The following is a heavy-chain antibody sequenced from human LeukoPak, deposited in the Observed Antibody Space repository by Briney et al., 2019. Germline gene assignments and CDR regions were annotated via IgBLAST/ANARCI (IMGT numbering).Heavy chain of an antibody. J-gene: IGHJ4*02. CDR2: ISYDGSSK. V-gene: IGHV3-30*18. CDR3: AKDLLSI. CDR1: GFTFNNYG. Sequence: GGSLRLSCAASGFTFNNYGMPWVRQAPGKGLEWVAFISYDGSSKNYADSVKGRFTISRDNSKNTLYLQMNSLRPEDTAVYYCAKDLLSIWGQGTLVTVSS. D-gene: IGHD3-3*02.